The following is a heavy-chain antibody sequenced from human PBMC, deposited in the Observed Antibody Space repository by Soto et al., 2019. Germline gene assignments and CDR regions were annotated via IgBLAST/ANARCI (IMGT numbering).Heavy chain of an antibody. Sequence: QVQLVQSGAEVKKPGSSVKVSCNASGGTFNSYAISWVRQAPGQGLEWMGGIIPIFGTANYAQKFQGRVTITADESTSTAYMELSSLRSEDTAVYYCARVRLGSVTTYFDFWGQGTLVTVSS. J-gene: IGHJ4*02. CDR1: GGTFNSYA. CDR3: ARVRLGSVTTYFDF. D-gene: IGHD4-17*01. V-gene: IGHV1-69*12. CDR2: IIPIFGTA.